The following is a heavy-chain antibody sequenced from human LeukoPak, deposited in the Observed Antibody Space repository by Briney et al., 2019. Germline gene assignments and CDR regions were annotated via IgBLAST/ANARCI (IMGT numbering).Heavy chain of an antibody. V-gene: IGHV1-2*02. J-gene: IGHJ4*02. Sequence: GASVKVSCKASGYTFTGYYMHWVRQAPGQGLEWMGWINLNRGGTNYAQKFQGRVTMTRDTSISTAYMELSRLRSDDTAVYYCARYYSGSWASYFDYWGQGTLVTVST. CDR1: GYTFTGYY. CDR3: ARYYSGSWASYFDY. D-gene: IGHD1-26*01. CDR2: INLNRGGT.